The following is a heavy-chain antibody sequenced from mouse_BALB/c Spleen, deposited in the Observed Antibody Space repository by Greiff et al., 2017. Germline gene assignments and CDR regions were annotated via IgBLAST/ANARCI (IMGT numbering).Heavy chain of an antibody. CDR1: GYSITSDYA. J-gene: IGHJ4*01. D-gene: IGHD3-3*01. Sequence: EVQLQESGPGLVKPSQSLSLTCTVTGYSITSDYAWNWIRQFPGNKLEWMGYISYSGSTSYNPSLKSRISITRDTSKNQFFLQLNSVTTEDTATYYCARWGLLGYAMDYWGQGTSVTVSS. CDR2: ISYSGST. V-gene: IGHV3-2*02. CDR3: ARWGLLGYAMDY.